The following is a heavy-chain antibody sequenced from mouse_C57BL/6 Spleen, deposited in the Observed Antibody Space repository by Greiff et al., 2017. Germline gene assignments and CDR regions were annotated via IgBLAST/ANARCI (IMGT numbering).Heavy chain of an antibody. V-gene: IGHV5-16*01. Sequence: EVQVVESEGGLVQPGSSMKLSCTASGFTFSDYYMAWVRQVPEKGLEWVANINYDGSSTYYLDSLKSRFIISRDNAKNILYLQMSSLKSEDTATYYCARESKGVWYFDYWGQGTTLTVSS. D-gene: IGHD1-3*01. CDR3: ARESKGVWYFDY. CDR1: GFTFSDYY. CDR2: INYDGSST. J-gene: IGHJ2*01.